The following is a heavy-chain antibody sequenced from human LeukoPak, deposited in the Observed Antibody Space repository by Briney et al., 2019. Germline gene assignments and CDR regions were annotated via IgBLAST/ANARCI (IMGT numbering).Heavy chain of an antibody. CDR2: ISTSSSYI. V-gene: IGHV3-21*01. D-gene: IGHD2-15*01. CDR3: VRGADGVSSNSRGWFDP. CDR1: GFTFSSYS. Sequence: GSLRLSCTASGFTFSSYSMNWVRQAPGKGLEWVSSISTSSSYIYYADSVKGRFTISRDNARNSLYLQMNTLRAEDTAVYSCVRGADGVSSNSRGWFDPWGQGTLVTVSS. J-gene: IGHJ5*02.